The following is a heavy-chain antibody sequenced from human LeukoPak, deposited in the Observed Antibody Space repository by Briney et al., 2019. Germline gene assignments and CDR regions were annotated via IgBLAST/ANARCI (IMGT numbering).Heavy chain of an antibody. Sequence: PGGSLRLSCAASGFTFSSYSMNWVRQAPGKGLEWVSSISSSSSYIYYADSVKGRFTISRDNAKNSLYLQMNSLRAEDTAVYYCARGARVYDCRWPIEGVPEYFQHWGQGTLVTVSS. CDR3: ARGARVYDCRWPIEGVPEYFQH. CDR1: GFTFSSYS. CDR2: ISSSSSYI. J-gene: IGHJ1*01. D-gene: IGHD3-22*01. V-gene: IGHV3-21*01.